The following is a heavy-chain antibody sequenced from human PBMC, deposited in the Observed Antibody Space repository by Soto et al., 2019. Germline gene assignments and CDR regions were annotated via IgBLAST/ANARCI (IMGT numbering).Heavy chain of an antibody. Sequence: EVQLLESGGGLVQPGGSLRLSCAASGFTFSSFALNWVRQAPGKGLEWVSIISGSADSTFYADSVKGRFTISRDNSKNMLYLQINSLRAEDKAVYYCAKTRGAMIYAISVYGMDVWGQGTTVTVSS. D-gene: IGHD2-8*01. J-gene: IGHJ6*02. CDR1: GFTFSSFA. CDR3: AKTRGAMIYAISVYGMDV. V-gene: IGHV3-23*01. CDR2: ISGSADST.